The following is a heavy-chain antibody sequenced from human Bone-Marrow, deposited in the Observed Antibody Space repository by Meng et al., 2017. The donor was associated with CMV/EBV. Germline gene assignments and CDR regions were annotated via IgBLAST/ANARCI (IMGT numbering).Heavy chain of an antibody. Sequence: GESLKISCVASGFSFSSHGMHWVRQAPGKGLEWVAVIWGSGGVIKYYADSVKGRFTISRDDSKNTLYLQMNSLTTEDTAVYHCARGGSGSYDWFDPWGQGTLATVPS. CDR3: ARGGSGSYDWFDP. CDR1: GFSFSSHG. D-gene: IGHD1-26*01. V-gene: IGHV3-33*01. CDR2: IWGSGGVIK. J-gene: IGHJ5*02.